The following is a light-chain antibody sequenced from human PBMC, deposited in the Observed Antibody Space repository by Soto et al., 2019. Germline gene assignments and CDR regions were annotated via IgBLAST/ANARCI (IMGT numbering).Light chain of an antibody. J-gene: IGKJ1*01. CDR3: QQYDSSPRT. Sequence: IVMTPSPATLSVSPVERATLSCRASQIFSSTSLAWYQQKPGQAPRLLIYGASNRATGIPDRFSGSGSGTDFILTISRLEPEDFAVYYCQQYDSSPRTFGQGTKVDIK. V-gene: IGKV3-20*01. CDR2: GAS. CDR1: QIFSSTS.